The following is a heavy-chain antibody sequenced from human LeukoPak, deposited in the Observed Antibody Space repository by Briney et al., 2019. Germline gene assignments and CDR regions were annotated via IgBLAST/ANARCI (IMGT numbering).Heavy chain of an antibody. D-gene: IGHD2-2*01. J-gene: IGHJ4*02. Sequence: PGRSLRLSCAASGFTFSSYAMHWVRQAPGKGLEWVAVISYDGSNKYYADSVKGRFTISRDNSKNTLYVQMNSLRGGDTAVYYCARDSSKLYCSSTSCYQYYFDYWGQGTLVTVSS. CDR3: ARDSSKLYCSSTSCYQYYFDY. CDR1: GFTFSSYA. V-gene: IGHV3-30*04. CDR2: ISYDGSNK.